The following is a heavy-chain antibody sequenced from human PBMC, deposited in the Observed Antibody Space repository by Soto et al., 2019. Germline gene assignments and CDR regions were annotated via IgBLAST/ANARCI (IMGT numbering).Heavy chain of an antibody. V-gene: IGHV1-18*01. J-gene: IGHJ6*03. CDR2: ISAYNGNT. D-gene: IGHD4-17*01. CDR3: ARVHDYGDPQNLYYYYYSMDV. CDR1: GYTFTSCG. Sequence: ASVKVSCKASGYTFTSCGISWVRQAPGQGLEWMGWISAYNGNTNYAQKLQGRVTMTTDTSTSTAYMELRSLRSDDTAVYCCARVHDYGDPQNLYYYYYSMDVWGKGTTVTVSS.